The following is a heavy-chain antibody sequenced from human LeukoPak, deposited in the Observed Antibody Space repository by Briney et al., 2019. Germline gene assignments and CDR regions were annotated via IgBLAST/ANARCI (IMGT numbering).Heavy chain of an antibody. CDR2: IIPIFGTT. Sequence: AVKVSCKASGGTFSTYAISWVRQAPGQGLEWMGGIIPIFGTTNYAQKFQGRVTITADKSTSTAYMELSSLRSDDTAVYYCAGYYGSGSYFRNYYYFYMDVWGKGTTVTVSS. CDR1: GGTFSTYA. V-gene: IGHV1-69*06. J-gene: IGHJ6*03. D-gene: IGHD3-10*01. CDR3: AGYYGSGSYFRNYYYFYMDV.